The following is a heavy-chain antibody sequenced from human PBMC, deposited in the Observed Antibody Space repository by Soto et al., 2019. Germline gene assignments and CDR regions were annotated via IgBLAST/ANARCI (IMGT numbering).Heavy chain of an antibody. CDR1: GYTFTSYY. V-gene: IGHV1-46*01. J-gene: IGHJ6*02. Sequence: ASVKVSCKASGYTFTSYYMHWVRQAPGQGLEWMGIINPSGGSTSYAQKFQGRVTMTRDTSTSTVYMELSGLRSEDTAVYYCARGRSGWYDYYYGMDVWGQGTTVTVSS. CDR3: ARGRSGWYDYYYGMDV. CDR2: INPSGGST. D-gene: IGHD6-19*01.